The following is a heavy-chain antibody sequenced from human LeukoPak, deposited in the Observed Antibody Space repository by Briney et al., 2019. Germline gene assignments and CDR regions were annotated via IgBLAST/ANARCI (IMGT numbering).Heavy chain of an antibody. D-gene: IGHD1-26*01. CDR2: ISYDGSNK. V-gene: IGHV3-30-3*01. CDR3: AREDGGWGAFDY. CDR1: GFTFSSYA. J-gene: IGHJ4*02. Sequence: GRSLRLSCAASGFTFSSYAMHWVRQAPGKGLEWVAVISYDGSNKYYADSVKGRFTISRDNSKNTLYLQMNSLRAEDTAVYYCAREDGGWGAFDYWGQGTLVTVSS.